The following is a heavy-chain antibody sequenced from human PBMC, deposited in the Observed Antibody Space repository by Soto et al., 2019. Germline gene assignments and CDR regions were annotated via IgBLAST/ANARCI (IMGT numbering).Heavy chain of an antibody. CDR2: IIPIFGTA. Sequence: QVQLVQSGAEVKKPGSSVKVSCKASGGTFSSYAISWVRQATGQGLEWMGGIIPIFGTANYVQKFQGRVTITADESTSTGYMELSRLRSEDTAVYYCARRDIWFGEFSENNWFDPWGQGTLVTVSS. D-gene: IGHD3-10*01. J-gene: IGHJ5*02. CDR3: ARRDIWFGEFSENNWFDP. CDR1: GGTFSSYA. V-gene: IGHV1-69*01.